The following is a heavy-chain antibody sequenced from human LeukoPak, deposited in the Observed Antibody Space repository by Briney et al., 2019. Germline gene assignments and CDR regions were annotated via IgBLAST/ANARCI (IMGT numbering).Heavy chain of an antibody. CDR1: GGSFSGYY. CDR2: INHSGST. Sequence: SETLSFTGSVYGGSFSGYYWSWIPQPPGKGLEWIGEINHSGSTNYNPSLKSRVTISVDTSKNQFSLKLSSVTAADTAVDYCARGKAVTTFNWFDPWGQGALVTVSS. CDR3: ARGKAVTTFNWFDP. V-gene: IGHV4-34*01. D-gene: IGHD4-11*01. J-gene: IGHJ5*02.